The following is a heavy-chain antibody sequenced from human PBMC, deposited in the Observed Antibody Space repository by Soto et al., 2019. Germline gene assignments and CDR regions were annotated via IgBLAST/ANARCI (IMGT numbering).Heavy chain of an antibody. J-gene: IGHJ4*02. Sequence: TGGSLRLSCAASGFPFSSSWMDWVRQAPGKGLEWVANINQDGSQTYYVDSVEGRFTVSRDNAENSLYLQMDSLRVEDTAVYYCSWSLNYWGLGTLVTVSS. CDR3: SWSLNY. CDR2: INQDGSQT. V-gene: IGHV3-7*01. CDR1: GFPFSSSW. D-gene: IGHD3-3*01.